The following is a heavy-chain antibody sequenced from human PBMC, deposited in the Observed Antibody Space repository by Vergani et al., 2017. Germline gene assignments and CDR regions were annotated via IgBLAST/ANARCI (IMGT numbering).Heavy chain of an antibody. V-gene: IGHV4-59*01. CDR1: GGSMSGYY. D-gene: IGHD3-10*01. CDR2: MYHSGST. J-gene: IGHJ5*02. Sequence: QVNLQESGPGLVKPSETLSLTCSVSGGSMSGYYWSWIRQPPGKELEWIGYMYHSGSTNYNPSLETRVTISGDTSKNQFSLKLNSVTAADTAVYYCGRVADFYGLGSRLLDLWGQGTPVTVSS. CDR3: GRVADFYGLGSRLLDL.